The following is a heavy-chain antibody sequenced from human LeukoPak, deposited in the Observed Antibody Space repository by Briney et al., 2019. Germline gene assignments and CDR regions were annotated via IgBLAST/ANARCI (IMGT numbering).Heavy chain of an antibody. Sequence: SETLSLTCPVAGGSLSSGGYYWNWIRQHPGKGLEWIRSIYQSGNTYYSPSPKCRVTISVDTSKSQLCLKLSSVTAADTAVYYCARDRRGTVTRYYFDCWGQGTLVTVSS. V-gene: IGHV4-31*03. D-gene: IGHD4-17*01. J-gene: IGHJ4*02. CDR1: GGSLSSGGYY. CDR2: IYQSGNT. CDR3: ARDRRGTVTRYYFDC.